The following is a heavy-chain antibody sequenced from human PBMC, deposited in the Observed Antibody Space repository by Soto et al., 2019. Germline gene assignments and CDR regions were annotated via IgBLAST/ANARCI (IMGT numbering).Heavy chain of an antibody. CDR3: AREAYYYDF. Sequence: ASVKVSCKTSGYTFTNYDVNWVRQATGQGLEWMGWMNPNSGNTGYAQKLQGRVTMTGNTSSSTAYMELSSLRSEDTAVYYCAREAYYYDFWGQGTLVTVSS. J-gene: IGHJ4*02. D-gene: IGHD3-16*01. CDR1: GYTFTNYD. V-gene: IGHV1-8*01. CDR2: MNPNSGNT.